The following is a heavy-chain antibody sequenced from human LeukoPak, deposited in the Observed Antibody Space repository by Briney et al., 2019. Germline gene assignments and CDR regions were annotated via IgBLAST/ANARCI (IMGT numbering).Heavy chain of an antibody. V-gene: IGHV1-2*02. J-gene: IGHJ4*02. D-gene: IGHD1-26*01. CDR2: INPNSGGT. Sequence: ASVKVSCTASGYTFTGYYMHWVRQAPGQGLEWMGWINPNSGGTNYAQKFQGRVTMTRDTSISTAYMELSRLRSDDTAVYYCARDLRYSGSPPTDYWGQGTLVTVSS. CDR3: ARDLRYSGSPPTDY. CDR1: GYTFTGYY.